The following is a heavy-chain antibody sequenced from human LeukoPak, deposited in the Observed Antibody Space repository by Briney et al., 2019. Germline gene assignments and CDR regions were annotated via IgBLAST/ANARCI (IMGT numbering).Heavy chain of an antibody. CDR1: GFTFSSYW. V-gene: IGHV3-7*01. CDR2: IKQEGSEK. D-gene: IGHD3-10*01. Sequence: GGSLRLSCAASGFTFSSYWMSWVRQAPGKGLEWVANIKQEGSEKYYVDSVKGRFTISRDNAKNSLYLQMNSLRAEDTAVYYCARVSMVRGVIINSWFDPWGQGTLVTVSS. CDR3: ARVSMVRGVIINSWFDP. J-gene: IGHJ5*02.